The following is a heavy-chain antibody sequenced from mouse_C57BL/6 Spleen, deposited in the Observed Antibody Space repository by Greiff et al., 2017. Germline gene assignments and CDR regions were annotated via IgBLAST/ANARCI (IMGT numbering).Heavy chain of an antibody. Sequence: QVQLQQPGTELVQPGASVKLSCKASGYTFTSYWMHWVKQRPGPGLEWIGNINPSTGGTNYNEKLQSKATLTVDKASSTAYMQLSSLTSEDSAVYYCARKEDYGNRFDYWGQGTTLTVSS. J-gene: IGHJ2*01. CDR3: ARKEDYGNRFDY. CDR1: GYTFTSYW. V-gene: IGHV1-53*01. CDR2: INPSTGGT. D-gene: IGHD2-1*01.